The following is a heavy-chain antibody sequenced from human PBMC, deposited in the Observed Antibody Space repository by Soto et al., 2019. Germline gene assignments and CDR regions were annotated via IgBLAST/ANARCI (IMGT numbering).Heavy chain of an antibody. V-gene: IGHV4-34*01. CDR1: GGSFSGYY. J-gene: IGHJ4*02. Sequence: SETLSLTCAVYGGSFSGYYWSWIRQPPGKGLEWIGEINHSGSTNYNPSLKSRVTISVDTSKNQFSLKLSSVTAADTAVYYCASVFDSNYIDYWGQGTLVTVSS. CDR3: ASVFDSNYIDY. D-gene: IGHD3-9*01. CDR2: INHSGST.